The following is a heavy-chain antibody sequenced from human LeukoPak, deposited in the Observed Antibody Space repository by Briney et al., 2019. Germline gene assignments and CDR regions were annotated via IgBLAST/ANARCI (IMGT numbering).Heavy chain of an antibody. CDR1: GGTVSRYA. D-gene: IGHD2-2*02. V-gene: IGHV1-69*13. CDR3: ARDRPGRYCSTISCYSASPFDP. CDR2: IIPIFGTA. J-gene: IGHJ5*02. Sequence: SVKVSCKASGGTVSRYAISWVRQAPGQGLEWMGGIIPIFGTANYAQKFQGRVTITADESTGTAYMELSSLRSEDTAVYYCARDRPGRYCSTISCYSASPFDPWGQGTLVTVSS.